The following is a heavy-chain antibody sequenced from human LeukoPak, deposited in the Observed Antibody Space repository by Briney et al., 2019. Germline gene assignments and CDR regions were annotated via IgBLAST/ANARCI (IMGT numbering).Heavy chain of an antibody. Sequence: GGSLRLSCAASGFTFSNVWINWVRQAPGKGLEWVSSISSSSSYIYYADSVKGRFTISRDNAKNSLYLQMNSLRAEDTAVYYCARKTSTTVVMEYYFDYWGQGTLVTVSS. CDR3: ARKTSTTVVMEYYFDY. J-gene: IGHJ4*02. V-gene: IGHV3-21*01. CDR1: GFTFSNVW. D-gene: IGHD4-23*01. CDR2: ISSSSSYI.